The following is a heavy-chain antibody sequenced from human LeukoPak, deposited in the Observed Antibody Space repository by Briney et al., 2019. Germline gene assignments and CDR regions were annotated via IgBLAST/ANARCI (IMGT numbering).Heavy chain of an antibody. D-gene: IGHD2-2*01. CDR3: AREYCSSTSCSLVDF. V-gene: IGHV3-21*06. Sequence: SVKGRFIISRDNAKDSLYLQMNSLRVEDTAVYYCAREYCSSTSCSLVDFWGQGTLVTVSS. J-gene: IGHJ4*02.